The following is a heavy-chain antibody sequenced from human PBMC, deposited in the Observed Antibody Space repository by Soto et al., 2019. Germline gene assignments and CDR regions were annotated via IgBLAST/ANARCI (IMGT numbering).Heavy chain of an antibody. CDR3: ARDSSPVWLNYYYYMDV. J-gene: IGHJ6*03. CDR1: GFTFSSYS. V-gene: IGHV3-21*01. CDR2: ISSSSSYI. Sequence: GGSLRLSCAASGFTFSSYSMNWVRQAPGKGLEWVSSISSSSSYIYYADSVKGRFTISRDNAKNSLYLQMNSLRAEDTAVYYCARDSSPVWLNYYYYMDVWGKGTTVTVSS. D-gene: IGHD5-18*01.